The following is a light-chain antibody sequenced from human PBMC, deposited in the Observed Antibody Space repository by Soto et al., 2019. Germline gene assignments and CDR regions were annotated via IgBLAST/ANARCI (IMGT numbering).Light chain of an antibody. CDR2: GAS. CDR3: QQYGSSPPIT. Sequence: EIVLTQSPDTLSLSPGERATLSCRASQSVSSSYLAWYQQKPGQAPRLLIYGASTRATGIPDRFSGSGSGTDFTLTISRLEPEDFAVYYWQQYGSSPPITFGQGTRLEIK. J-gene: IGKJ5*01. CDR1: QSVSSSY. V-gene: IGKV3-20*01.